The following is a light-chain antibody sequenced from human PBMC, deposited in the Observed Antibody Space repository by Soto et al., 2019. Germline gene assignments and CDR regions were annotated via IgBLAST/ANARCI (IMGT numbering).Light chain of an antibody. J-gene: IGLJ1*01. CDR1: NIGSKS. Sequence: SYYLTQPPSVSVAPGQTARITCGGDNIGSKSVHWYQQKPGHAPVLVVYNDRDRPSGIPERFSGSNSGNTATLTISRVEAGDEADYYCQLWVSSSHHFYAFGTGTKVTVL. V-gene: IGLV3-21*02. CDR2: NDR. CDR3: QLWVSSSHHFYA.